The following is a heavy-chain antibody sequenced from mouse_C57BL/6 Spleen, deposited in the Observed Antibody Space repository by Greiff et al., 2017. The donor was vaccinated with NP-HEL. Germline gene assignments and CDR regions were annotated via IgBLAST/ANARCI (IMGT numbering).Heavy chain of an antibody. Sequence: VHVKQSGPELVKPGASVKIPCKASGYTFTDYNMDWVKQSHGKSLEWIGDINPNNGGTIYNQKFKGKATLTVDKSSSTAYMELRSLTSEDTAVYYCARTGPAWFAYWGQGTLVTVSA. CDR2: INPNNGGT. CDR3: ARTGPAWFAY. CDR1: GYTFTDYN. V-gene: IGHV1-18*01. J-gene: IGHJ3*01. D-gene: IGHD4-1*01.